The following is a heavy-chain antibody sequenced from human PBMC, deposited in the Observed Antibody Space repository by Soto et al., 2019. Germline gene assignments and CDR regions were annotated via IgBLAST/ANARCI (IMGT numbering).Heavy chain of an antibody. D-gene: IGHD2-2*01. CDR3: VRDMGECNSTGCYRWFDP. Sequence: GGSLRLSCAASGFTFSRNSMNWVRQAPGKGLEWVSYISTGSTTIYYADSVKGRFTISRDNAKNSLYLQMNSLRAEDTAVYYCVRDMGECNSTGCYRWFDPWGQGTLVTVSS. J-gene: IGHJ5*02. CDR2: ISTGSTTI. CDR1: GFTFSRNS. V-gene: IGHV3-48*04.